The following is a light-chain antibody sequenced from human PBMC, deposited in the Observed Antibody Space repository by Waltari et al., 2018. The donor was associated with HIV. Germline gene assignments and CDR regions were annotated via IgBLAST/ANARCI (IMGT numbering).Light chain of an antibody. CDR2: KDS. CDR1: ALPKQY. V-gene: IGLV3-25*03. J-gene: IGLJ3*02. Sequence: SYELTQPPSVSVSPGQTARITCSGDALPKQYAYWYQQKPGQAPAVVIYKDSESPSGIPERFSGSSSGTTVTLTISGVQAEDEADYYCQSADSSGPYRVFGGGTKLTVL. CDR3: QSADSSGPYRV.